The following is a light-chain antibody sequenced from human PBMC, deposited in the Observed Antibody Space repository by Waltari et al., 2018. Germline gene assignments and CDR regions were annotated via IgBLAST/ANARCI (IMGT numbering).Light chain of an antibody. CDR3: QQYGSWWT. Sequence: ATLSCRASQSVSSSYLAWYQQKPGQAPRLLIYGASSRATGIPDRFSGSGSGTDFTLTISRLEPEDFAVYYCQQYGSWWTFGQGTKVEIK. J-gene: IGKJ1*01. CDR1: QSVSSSY. CDR2: GAS. V-gene: IGKV3-20*01.